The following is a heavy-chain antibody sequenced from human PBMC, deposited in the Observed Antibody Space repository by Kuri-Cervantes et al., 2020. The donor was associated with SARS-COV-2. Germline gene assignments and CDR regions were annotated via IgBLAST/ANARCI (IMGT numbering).Heavy chain of an antibody. Sequence: GESLKISCAASGFTFSSYAMSWVRQAPGKGLEWISFISSSSDTIYYAGSVKGRFTISRDNAKNSLYLHMSSLSTEDTVVYYCVRGLAEGDYWGQGTLVTVSS. J-gene: IGHJ4*02. CDR2: ISSSSDTI. CDR1: GFTFSSYA. CDR3: VRGLAEGDY. V-gene: IGHV3-48*01.